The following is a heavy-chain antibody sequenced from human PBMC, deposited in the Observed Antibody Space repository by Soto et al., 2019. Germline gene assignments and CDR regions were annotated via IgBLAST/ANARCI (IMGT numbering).Heavy chain of an antibody. CDR3: ARDFDLYDFWSGYRPRDAFDI. Sequence: PGGSLRLSCAASGFTVSSNYMSWVRQAPGKGLEWVSVIYSGGSTYYADSVKGRFTISRDNSKNTLYLQMNSLRAEDTAVYYCARDFDLYDFWSGYRPRDAFDIWGQGTMVTGSS. V-gene: IGHV3-66*01. D-gene: IGHD3-3*01. CDR2: IYSGGST. CDR1: GFTVSSNY. J-gene: IGHJ3*02.